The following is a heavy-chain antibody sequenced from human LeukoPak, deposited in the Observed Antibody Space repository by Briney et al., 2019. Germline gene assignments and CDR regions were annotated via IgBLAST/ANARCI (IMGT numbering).Heavy chain of an antibody. J-gene: IGHJ4*02. CDR3: AKDRSCTNDICHGDFDY. CDR1: GFTFSSYA. V-gene: IGHV3-23*01. CDR2: ISGSGGST. D-gene: IGHD2-8*01. Sequence: PGGSLRLSCAASGFTFSSYAVSWVRQAPGKGLEWVSSISGSGGSTYSADSVKGRFTISRDNSKNTLYLQMTSLRAEDTDLYYCAKDRSCTNDICHGDFDYWGQGTLVTVSS.